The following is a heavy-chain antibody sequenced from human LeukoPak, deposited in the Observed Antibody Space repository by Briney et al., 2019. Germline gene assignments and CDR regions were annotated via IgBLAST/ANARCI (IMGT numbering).Heavy chain of an antibody. V-gene: IGHV1-69*06. CDR3: ARSGAGNWFDP. CDR2: IIRMFGTA. D-gene: IGHD1-26*01. CDR1: GGTFSSYA. Sequence: SVKVSCKASGGTFSSYAISWVRQAPGQGLEWMGGIIRMFGTAYYAQKFQGRITITADTSTSTAYMELSSLESEDTAVYYCARSGAGNWFDPWGQGTLVTVSS. J-gene: IGHJ5*02.